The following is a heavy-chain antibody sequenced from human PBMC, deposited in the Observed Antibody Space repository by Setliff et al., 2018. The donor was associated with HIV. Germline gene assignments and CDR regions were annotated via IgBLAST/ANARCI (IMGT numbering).Heavy chain of an antibody. CDR1: GFSLSSFW. CDR3: ARDATRGGDFDF. Sequence: GGSLRLSCAASGFSLSSFWMNWVRQAPGKGLEWVANIKEDGSETFYVDSVKGRFTMSRDNAKNLVYLEMNSLKVEDTAVYYCARDATRGGDFDFWGQGTLVTVSS. D-gene: IGHD1-26*01. CDR2: IKEDGSET. J-gene: IGHJ4*02. V-gene: IGHV3-7*01.